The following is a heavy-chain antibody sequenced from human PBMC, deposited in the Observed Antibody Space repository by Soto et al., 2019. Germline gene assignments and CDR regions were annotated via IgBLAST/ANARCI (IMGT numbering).Heavy chain of an antibody. Sequence: EVQLLESGGGLVQPGGCLRLSCAASGFTFSTYSMAWVRQAPGKGLAWVSGLSGGGANTFYADSVKGRFTISVDNSKNTVYLQMNSLRVEDTAVYYCARWDGYGDEWGQGTLVTVSS. V-gene: IGHV3-23*01. J-gene: IGHJ4*02. CDR3: ARWDGYGDE. CDR1: GFTFSTYS. CDR2: LSGGGANT. D-gene: IGHD5-12*01.